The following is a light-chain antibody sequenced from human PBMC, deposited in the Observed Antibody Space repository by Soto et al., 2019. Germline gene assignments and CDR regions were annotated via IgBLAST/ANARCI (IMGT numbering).Light chain of an antibody. CDR1: QSVSDN. V-gene: IGKV3-15*01. CDR2: GAS. Sequence: EIVMTQSPATLSVSPGERATLSCRASQSVSDNVAWYQQRPGQAPRLLIYGASTRATDIPVRFSGSGSGTGSTLNLSITQSEDFEVSYCQQYNNWNLTFCGGTKVDIK. CDR3: QQYNNWNLT. J-gene: IGKJ4*01.